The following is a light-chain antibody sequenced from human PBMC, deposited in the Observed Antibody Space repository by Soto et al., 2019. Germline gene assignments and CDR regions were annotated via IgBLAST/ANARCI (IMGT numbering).Light chain of an antibody. CDR1: QSIARF. Sequence: DLQMTQSPSYLSAAVGDRVTITCRASQSIARFLNWYQQKPGEVPKLLIFGASYLRSGVPSRFSGSGSGTHFALTITSLQPEDFATYFCQQSHIAPYTFGQGTNL. J-gene: IGKJ2*01. V-gene: IGKV1-39*01. CDR3: QQSHIAPYT. CDR2: GAS.